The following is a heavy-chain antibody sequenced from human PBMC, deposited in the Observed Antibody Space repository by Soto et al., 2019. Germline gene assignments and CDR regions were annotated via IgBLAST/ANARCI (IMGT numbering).Heavy chain of an antibody. CDR2: IYSGDST. CDR3: ARGNGRGGLGS. J-gene: IGHJ3*01. Sequence: EVQLVETGGGLIQPGGSLRLSCTASGFTVSSNYMSWVRQAPGKGLEWVTVIYSGDSTSYADSVKGRYTISRDNSKNTLYPQMDSLRAEDTAVYYCARGNGRGGLGSWGQGTMVTVSS. V-gene: IGHV3-53*02. D-gene: IGHD1-1*01. CDR1: GFTVSSNY.